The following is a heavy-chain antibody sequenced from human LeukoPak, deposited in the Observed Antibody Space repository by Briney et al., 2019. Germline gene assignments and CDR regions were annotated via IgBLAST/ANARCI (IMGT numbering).Heavy chain of an antibody. Sequence: SETLSLTCGVYGGSLSGFYWNWIRQPPGKGLEWIGEMNPSGRTTYNPSLKSRVSMSLDTSKNQFSLKPSSVTAADTAVYYCARGLKPYCTNGVCYTGDFWGQGTLVTVSP. CDR3: ARGLKPYCTNGVCYTGDF. CDR2: MNPSGRT. J-gene: IGHJ4*02. CDR1: GGSLSGFY. V-gene: IGHV4-34*01. D-gene: IGHD2-8*01.